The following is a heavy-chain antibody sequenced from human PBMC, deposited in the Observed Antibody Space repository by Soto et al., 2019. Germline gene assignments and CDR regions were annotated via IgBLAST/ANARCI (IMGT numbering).Heavy chain of an antibody. CDR3: ARGSRSSGIAWQFDY. Sequence: QVQLVQSGAEVKKPGSSVKVSCKASGGTFSSYAISWVRQAPGQGLEWMGGIIPIFGTANYAQKFQGRVTIXXDXSXXTAYMELSSLRSEDTAVYYCARGSRSSGIAWQFDYWGQGTLVTVSS. D-gene: IGHD6-6*01. V-gene: IGHV1-69*12. J-gene: IGHJ4*02. CDR2: IIPIFGTA. CDR1: GGTFSSYA.